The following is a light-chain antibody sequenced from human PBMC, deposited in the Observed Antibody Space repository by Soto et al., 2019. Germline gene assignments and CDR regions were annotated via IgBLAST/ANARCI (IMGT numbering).Light chain of an antibody. Sequence: QSALTQPASVSGSPGQSITISCTGTSNTVGTYNLVSWYQQSPGKAPKLMIYEVTKRPSGVSNRFSGYKSGDTASLTISGLQAEDEADYYCCSNAGSTTWVFGGGTKLTV. V-gene: IGLV2-23*02. J-gene: IGLJ3*02. CDR1: SNTVGTYNL. CDR2: EVT. CDR3: CSNAGSTTWV.